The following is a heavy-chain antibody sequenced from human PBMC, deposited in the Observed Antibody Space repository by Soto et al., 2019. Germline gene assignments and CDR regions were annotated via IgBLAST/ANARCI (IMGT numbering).Heavy chain of an antibody. Sequence: QVQLVESGGGVVQPGRSLRLSCAASGFTFSSCGMHWVRQAPGKGLEWVAVISNDGSNKYYADSVKGRFTISRDNSKNTLYRRMNSLMAEDTAVYYCAKEWVYDSSGWSFDYWGQGSLVTVSS. J-gene: IGHJ4*02. V-gene: IGHV3-30*18. CDR2: ISNDGSNK. CDR1: GFTFSSCG. D-gene: IGHD3-22*01. CDR3: AKEWVYDSSGWSFDY.